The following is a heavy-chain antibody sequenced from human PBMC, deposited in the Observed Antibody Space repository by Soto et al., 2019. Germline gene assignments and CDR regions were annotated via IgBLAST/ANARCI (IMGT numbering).Heavy chain of an antibody. V-gene: IGHV3-30*03. CDR2: ISYDGSNK. D-gene: IGHD3-10*01. CDR1: GFTFSSYG. CDR3: AIEYTAGFGELLPIRYYYGMDV. Sequence: PGGSLRLSCAASGFTFSSYGMHWVRRAPGKGLEWVAVISYDGSNKYYADSVKGRFTISRDNSKNTLYLQMNSLRAEDTAVYYCAIEYTAGFGELLPIRYYYGMDVWGQGTTVTVSS. J-gene: IGHJ6*02.